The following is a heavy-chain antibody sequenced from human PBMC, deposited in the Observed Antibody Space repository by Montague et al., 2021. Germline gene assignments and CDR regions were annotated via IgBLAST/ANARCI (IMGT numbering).Heavy chain of an antibody. Sequence: SLRLSCAASGFNFDNYAMYWVRQVPGKGLEWVSGIKWNSGLIGYADSVKGRFTISRDNMKNSLYLQMNSLRAEDTAFYYCARRDSLDIWGQGTMVTVSS. CDR3: ARRDSLDI. V-gene: IGHV3-9*01. CDR2: IKWNSGLI. CDR1: GFNFDNYA. J-gene: IGHJ3*02.